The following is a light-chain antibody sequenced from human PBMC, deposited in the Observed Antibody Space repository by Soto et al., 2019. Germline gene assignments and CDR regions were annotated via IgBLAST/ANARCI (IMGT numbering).Light chain of an antibody. CDR3: AAWDGTLNGYV. Sequence: QSALTQPPSASGTAGQRVTISCSGSTSNIGRNTVNWYQQLPGTAPKTLIYSNNQRPSGVPDRFSGSKSGTSGSLAISGLLSEDEADYYCAAWDGTLNGYVFGTGTKVTVL. CDR2: SNN. CDR1: TSNIGRNT. V-gene: IGLV1-44*01. J-gene: IGLJ1*01.